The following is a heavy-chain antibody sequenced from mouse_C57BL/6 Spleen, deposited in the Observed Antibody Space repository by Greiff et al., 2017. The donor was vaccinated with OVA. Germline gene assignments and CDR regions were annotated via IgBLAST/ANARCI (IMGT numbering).Heavy chain of an antibody. CDR2: ISSGSSTI. D-gene: IGHD2-3*01. V-gene: IGHV5-17*01. Sequence: EVMLVESGGGLVKPGGSLKLSCAASGFTFSDYGMHWVRQAPEQGLEWVAYISSGSSTIYYADTVKGRFTISRDNAKNTLFLQMTSLRSEDTAMYYCARCYDGYYWFAYWGQGTLVTVSA. CDR3: ARCYDGYYWFAY. CDR1: GFTFSDYG. J-gene: IGHJ3*01.